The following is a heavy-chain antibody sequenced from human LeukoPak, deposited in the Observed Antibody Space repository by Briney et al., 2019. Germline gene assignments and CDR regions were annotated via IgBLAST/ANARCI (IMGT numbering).Heavy chain of an antibody. CDR3: ARDPTYYGDYASWYFDY. CDR1: GYIFTAYY. Sequence: GASVKVSCKASGYIFTAYYIHWVRQPPGQGLEWMGWFNPNSGATDSTQNFQGRVTMTRDTSISTAYMELSRLTSDDTAVYFCARDPTYYGDYASWYFDYWGQGALVTVSS. D-gene: IGHD4-17*01. V-gene: IGHV1-2*02. J-gene: IGHJ4*02. CDR2: FNPNSGAT.